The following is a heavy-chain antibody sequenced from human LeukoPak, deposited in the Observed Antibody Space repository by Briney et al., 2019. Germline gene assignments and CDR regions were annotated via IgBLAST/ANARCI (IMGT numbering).Heavy chain of an antibody. V-gene: IGHV3-49*03. Sequence: GGSLRLSCTASGFTFGAYDMNWFRQAPGKGLEWVGSIRNKGSGGTTECAASVKGRFTISRDDSKSSAHLQMNSLKIEDTAVYYCVRGSYQFEYWGQGTLVTVSS. CDR2: IRNKGSGGTT. CDR1: GFTFGAYD. J-gene: IGHJ4*02. D-gene: IGHD3-16*02. CDR3: VRGSYQFEY.